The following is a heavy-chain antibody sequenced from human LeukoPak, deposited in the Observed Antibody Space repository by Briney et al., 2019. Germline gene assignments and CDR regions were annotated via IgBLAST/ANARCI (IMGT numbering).Heavy chain of an antibody. CDR3: ARVFVSTVTSNNNYYSDY. CDR1: GYTFTGYY. Sequence: GASVTVSCKASGYTFTGYYMHWVRQAPGQGLEWMGWINPNSGGTNYAQKFQGRVTMTRDTSISTAYMELSRLRSDDTAVYYCARVFVSTVTSNNNYYSDYWGQGTLVTVSS. D-gene: IGHD4-11*01. CDR2: INPNSGGT. J-gene: IGHJ4*02. V-gene: IGHV1-2*02.